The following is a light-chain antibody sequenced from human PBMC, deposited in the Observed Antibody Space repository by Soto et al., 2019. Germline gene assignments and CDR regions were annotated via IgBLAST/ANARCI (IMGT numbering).Light chain of an antibody. Sequence: QSAMTQPPSASGSHGRSVTLSCTGTSSDVGGYNFVSWYQQHPGKAPRLIIYEVTKRPSGVPDRFSGFKSGNTASLIVSGLQAEDEADYFCSLYAGGNTYVIFGGGTQLTVL. CDR1: SSDVGGYNF. CDR3: SLYAGGNTYVI. V-gene: IGLV2-8*01. CDR2: EVT. J-gene: IGLJ2*01.